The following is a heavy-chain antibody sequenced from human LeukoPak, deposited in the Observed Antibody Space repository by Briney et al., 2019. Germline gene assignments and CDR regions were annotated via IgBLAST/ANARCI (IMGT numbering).Heavy chain of an antibody. CDR2: IKQDGSER. V-gene: IGHV3-7*03. J-gene: IGHJ4*02. CDR1: GFTFTNYW. Sequence: QPGGSLRLSCAASGFTFTNYWMTWVRPAPGKGLEWVANIKQDGSERYYVDSVKGRFTISRDNAKNSLYLQMNSLRAEDTAVYYCASPYCSGGRCAPGGYWGQGTLVTVSS. D-gene: IGHD2-15*01. CDR3: ASPYCSGGRCAPGGY.